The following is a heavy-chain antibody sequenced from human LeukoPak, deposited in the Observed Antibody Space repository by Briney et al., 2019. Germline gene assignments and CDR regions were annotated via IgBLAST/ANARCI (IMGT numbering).Heavy chain of an antibody. J-gene: IGHJ6*03. V-gene: IGHV3-21*01. CDR1: GFTFSSYS. CDR3: ARNTVYCSSNSCPSYYYYMDV. CDR2: IRSSSSYI. D-gene: IGHD2-2*01. Sequence: MTGGSLRLSCAASGFTFSSYSMNWVRQAPGKGLELVSSIRSSSSYIYYSDSVKGRFTISRDNAKNSLYLQMNSLRAEDTAVYYCARNTVYCSSNSCPSYYYYMDVWGKGTTVTVSS.